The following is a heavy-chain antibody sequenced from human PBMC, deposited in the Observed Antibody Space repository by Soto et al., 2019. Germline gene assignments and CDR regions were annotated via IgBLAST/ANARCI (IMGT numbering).Heavy chain of an antibody. J-gene: IGHJ6*02. CDR2: MNPNSGNT. D-gene: IGHD4-17*01. V-gene: IGHV1-8*01. Sequence: QVQLVQSGAEVKKPGASVTVSCKASGYTFTSYDINWVRQATGQGLEWMGWMNPNSGNTGYAQKFQGRVTMTRNTSISTAYMELSSLRSEDTAVYYCARGRGDLYYYYYYGMDVWGQGTTVTVSS. CDR1: GYTFTSYD. CDR3: ARGRGDLYYYYYYGMDV.